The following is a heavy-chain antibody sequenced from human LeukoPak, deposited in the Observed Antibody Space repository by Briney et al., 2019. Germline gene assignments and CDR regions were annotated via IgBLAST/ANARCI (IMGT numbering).Heavy chain of an antibody. V-gene: IGHV4-61*01. J-gene: IGHJ6*02. D-gene: IGHD3-10*01. Sequence: SETLSLTCTVSGGSVSSGSYYWSWIRQPPGKGLEWIGYIDYSGSTNYNPSLKSRVTISVDTSKNQFSLKLSSVTAADTAVYYCARDDRYYGSGSYSFFHYGMDVWGQGTTVTVSS. CDR2: IDYSGST. CDR1: GGSVSSGSYY. CDR3: ARDDRYYGSGSYSFFHYGMDV.